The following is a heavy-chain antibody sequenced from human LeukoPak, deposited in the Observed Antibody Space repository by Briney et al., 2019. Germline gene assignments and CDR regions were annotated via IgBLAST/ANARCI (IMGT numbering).Heavy chain of an antibody. V-gene: IGHV3-30*02. CDR1: GFTFSSEG. CDR3: AKDSRLEWLSFDY. J-gene: IGHJ4*02. Sequence: AGSLRLSCAASGFTFSSEGMHWVRQPPRKGLEWVAFIRYDGSNKYYADSVKGRFTISRDNYKNTLSLQMNSLRAEDTAVYYCAKDSRLEWLSFDYWGQGTLVTVSS. CDR2: IRYDGSNK. D-gene: IGHD3-3*01.